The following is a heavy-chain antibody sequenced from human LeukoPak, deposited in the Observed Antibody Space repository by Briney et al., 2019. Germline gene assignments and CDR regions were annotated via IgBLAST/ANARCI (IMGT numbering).Heavy chain of an antibody. CDR3: ARYPGYSSGWDYYYGMDV. Sequence: PSETLSLTCTVSGGSLSSYYWSWIRQPPGKGLEWNGYIYYSGSTNYNPSLKSRVTISVDTSKNQFSLKLSSVTAADTAVYYCARYPGYSSGWDYYYGMDVWGQGTTVTVSS. CDR2: IYYSGST. D-gene: IGHD6-19*01. V-gene: IGHV4-59*01. J-gene: IGHJ6*02. CDR1: GGSLSSYY.